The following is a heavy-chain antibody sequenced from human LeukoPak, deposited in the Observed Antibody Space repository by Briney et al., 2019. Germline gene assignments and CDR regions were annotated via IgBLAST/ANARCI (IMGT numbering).Heavy chain of an antibody. D-gene: IGHD6-6*01. CDR2: INPNSGGT. V-gene: IGHV1-2*06. CDR1: GYTFTGYY. J-gene: IGHJ6*03. Sequence: ASVKLSCKASGYTFTGYYMHWVRQAPGQGLGWMGRINPNSGGTNYAQKFQGRVTMTRDTSISTAYMELSRLRSDDTAVYYCAKAGGSSSPPYYYYYYMDVWGKGTTVTVSS. CDR3: AKAGGSSSPPYYYYYYMDV.